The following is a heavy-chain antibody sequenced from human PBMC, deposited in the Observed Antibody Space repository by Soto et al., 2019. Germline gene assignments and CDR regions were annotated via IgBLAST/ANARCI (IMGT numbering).Heavy chain of an antibody. CDR3: ARGRDTDVVVVAATYPYYFDY. CDR2: INHSGST. CDR1: GLSFSGYY. V-gene: IGHV4-34*01. Sequence: SETLSLTCAVYGLSFSGYYWSWIRQPPGKGLEWIGEINHSGSTNYNPSLKSRVTISVDTSKNQFSLKLSSVTAADTAVYYCARGRDTDVVVVAATYPYYFDYWGQGTLVTVSS. D-gene: IGHD2-15*01. J-gene: IGHJ4*02.